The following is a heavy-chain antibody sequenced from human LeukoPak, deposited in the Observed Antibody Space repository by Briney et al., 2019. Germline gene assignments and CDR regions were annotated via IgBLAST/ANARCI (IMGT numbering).Heavy chain of an antibody. CDR1: GFTFNTYW. CDR3: ARGDGSASGLYFDS. V-gene: IGHV3-7*01. CDR2: IRQDGSDK. Sequence: PGGSLRLSCVTSGFTFNTYWMSWVRQAPGKGLEWVANIRQDGSDKYYVDSVKGRFTVSRDIAKYSLYLQMNSLRAEDTAVYYCARGDGSASGLYFDSWGQGTLVTVSS. D-gene: IGHD6-6*01. J-gene: IGHJ4*02.